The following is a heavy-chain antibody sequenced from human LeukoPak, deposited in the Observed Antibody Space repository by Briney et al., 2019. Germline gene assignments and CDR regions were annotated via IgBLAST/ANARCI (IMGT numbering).Heavy chain of an antibody. D-gene: IGHD4-11*01. Sequence: GGSLRLSCAASGFTFSSYAMSWVRQAPGKGLKWVSAISDRGGSTYSADSVKGRFTISRDNSKNTLYLQMNSLRAEDTAVYYCAKKGVYRVTTSASVDYWGQGTLVTVSS. CDR2: ISDRGGST. CDR3: AKKGVYRVTTSASVDY. V-gene: IGHV3-23*01. CDR1: GFTFSSYA. J-gene: IGHJ4*02.